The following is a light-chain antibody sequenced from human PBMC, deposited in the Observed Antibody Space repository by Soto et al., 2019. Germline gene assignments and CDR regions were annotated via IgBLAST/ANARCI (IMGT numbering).Light chain of an antibody. CDR2: RNN. CDR1: SSNIGSNY. V-gene: IGLV1-47*01. CDR3: GGWDDSLSGPV. Sequence: QSVLTQPPSASGTPGQRVNISCSGSSSNIGSNYVYWYRQFPGTAPKLLIQRNNQRSSGVPARFSGSKSGTSASLAISGLRSEDEADYYCGGWDDSLSGPVFGGGTKVTVL. J-gene: IGLJ2*01.